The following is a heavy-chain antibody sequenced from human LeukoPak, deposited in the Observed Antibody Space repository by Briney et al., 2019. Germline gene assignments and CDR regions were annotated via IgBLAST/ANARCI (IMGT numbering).Heavy chain of an antibody. J-gene: IGHJ4*02. CDR3: RAGAY. CDR2: IKQDGSEK. Sequence: GGSLRLSCAASGFTFSSNWMSWVRQAPGKGLEWVANIKQDGSEKYYVDSVRGRFTISRDNAKNSLYLQMNRLRAEDTALYYCRAGAYWGQGTLVIVSS. V-gene: IGHV3-7*03. CDR1: GFTFSSNW.